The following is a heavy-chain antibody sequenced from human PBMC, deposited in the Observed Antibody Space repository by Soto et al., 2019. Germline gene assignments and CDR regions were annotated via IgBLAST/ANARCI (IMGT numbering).Heavy chain of an antibody. J-gene: IGHJ4*02. CDR2: IKQDGSEK. CDR3: SRDPGDIVVVPAAFFDY. Sequence: GGSLRLSCAASGFTFSSYWMSWVRQAPGKGLEWVANIKQDGSEKYYVDSVKGRFTISRDNAKNSLYLQMNSLRAEDTAVYYCSRDPGDIVVVPAAFFDYWGQGTLVTVSS. V-gene: IGHV3-7*01. D-gene: IGHD2-2*01. CDR1: GFTFSSYW.